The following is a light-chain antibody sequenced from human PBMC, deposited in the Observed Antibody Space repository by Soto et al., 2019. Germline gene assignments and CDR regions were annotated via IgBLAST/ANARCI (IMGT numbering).Light chain of an antibody. CDR3: QQYATSPLA. V-gene: IGKV3-20*01. J-gene: IGKJ4*01. CDR2: DAS. CDR1: QNVARNY. Sequence: NALTQSPVTPSLYPGESATLSCTASQNVARNYLAWFQQRPGQAPRLLIYDASTRATGIPDRFSGSGSGTDFNLTISRLETEDFAVYLCQQYATSPLAFGGGTKLDIK.